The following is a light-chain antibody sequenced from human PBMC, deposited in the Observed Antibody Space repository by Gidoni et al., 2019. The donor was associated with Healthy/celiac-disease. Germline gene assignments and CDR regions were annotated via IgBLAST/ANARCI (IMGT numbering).Light chain of an antibody. V-gene: IGLV2-23*02. CDR1: SSDVGSYNL. Sequence: QSALPQPASVSGSPGQSLPISCTGTSSDVGSYNLVSWYQQPPGKAPELMINEVSKRPSGVSNRFSGSKSGNTTSLTISGLQAEDEADYYCCSYAGSSTPHYVFGTGTKVTVL. CDR2: EVS. J-gene: IGLJ1*01. CDR3: CSYAGSSTPHYV.